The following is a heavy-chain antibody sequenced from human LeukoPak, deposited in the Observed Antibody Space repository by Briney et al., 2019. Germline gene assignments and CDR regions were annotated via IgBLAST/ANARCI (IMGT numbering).Heavy chain of an antibody. CDR1: GFTFSSYG. V-gene: IGHV3-30*02. Sequence: GGSLRLSCGASGFTFSSYGMHWVRQAPGKGLEWVAFIRYDGSNKYYADSVKGRFTISRDNSKNTLYLQMNSLRAEDTAVYYCAKVGEYQLLLYAFDMWGQGTMVTVSS. J-gene: IGHJ3*02. D-gene: IGHD2-2*01. CDR2: IRYDGSNK. CDR3: AKVGEYQLLLYAFDM.